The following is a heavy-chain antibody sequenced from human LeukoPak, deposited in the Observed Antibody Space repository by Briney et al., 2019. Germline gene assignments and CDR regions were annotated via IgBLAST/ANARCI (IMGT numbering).Heavy chain of an antibody. CDR1: GFTFSSYA. V-gene: IGHV3-23*01. CDR3: AKSSTYSGSLIDY. CDR2: ISGSGGST. D-gene: IGHD1-26*01. Sequence: GSLRLSCAASGFTFSSYAMSWVRQAPGKGLEGVSSISGSGGSTYYADSVKGRFTISRDNSKNTLYLQVNSLRAEDTAVYYCAKSSTYSGSLIDYWGQGTLVSVSS. J-gene: IGHJ4*02.